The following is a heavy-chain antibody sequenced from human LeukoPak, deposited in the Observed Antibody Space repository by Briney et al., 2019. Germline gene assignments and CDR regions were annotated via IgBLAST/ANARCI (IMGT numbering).Heavy chain of an antibody. V-gene: IGHV2-5*02. J-gene: IGHJ5*02. CDR2: IYWDDDK. CDR3: ARNYCSGGSCYHHPNWFGP. CDR1: GFSLSTSGVG. D-gene: IGHD2-15*01. Sequence: ESGPTLVKPPQTLTLTCTFSGFSLSTSGVGVGWIRQPPGKALEWLALIYWDDDKRYSPSLKSRLTITKDTSKDQVVLTMTNMDPVDTATYYCARNYCSGGSCYHHPNWFGPWGQGTLVTVSS.